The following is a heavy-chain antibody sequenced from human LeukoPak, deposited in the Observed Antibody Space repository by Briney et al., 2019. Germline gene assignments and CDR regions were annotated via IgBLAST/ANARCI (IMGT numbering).Heavy chain of an antibody. D-gene: IGHD3-10*01. J-gene: IGHJ3*02. V-gene: IGHV3-48*03. CDR1: GFTYSSYE. CDR2: ISSSGSTI. CDR3: ARDLLYYYGSGSSSGAFDI. Sequence: SGGSLRLSCAASGFTYSSYEMNWVRQAPGKGLEWVSYISSSGSTIYYADSVKGRFTISRDNAKNSLYLQMNSLRAEDTAVYYCARDLLYYYGSGSSSGAFDIWGQGTMVTVSS.